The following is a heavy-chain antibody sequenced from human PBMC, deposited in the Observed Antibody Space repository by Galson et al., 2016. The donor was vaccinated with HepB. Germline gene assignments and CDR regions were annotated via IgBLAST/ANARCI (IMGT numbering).Heavy chain of an antibody. CDR3: ARGEGGCSSISCYMGTDY. CDR2: IIPIFGTA. V-gene: IGHV1-69*13. J-gene: IGHJ4*02. CDR1: GGTFSSYA. Sequence: SVKVSCKASGGTFSSYAISWVRQAPGQGLEWMGGIIPIFGTADYAQKFQGRVTITADESTNTAYMELSSLRSEDTAVYYCARGEGGCSSISCYMGTDYWGQGTQVTVSS. D-gene: IGHD2-2*01.